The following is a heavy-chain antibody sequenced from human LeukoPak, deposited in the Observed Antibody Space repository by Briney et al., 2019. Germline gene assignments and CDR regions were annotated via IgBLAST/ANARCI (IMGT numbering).Heavy chain of an antibody. J-gene: IGHJ4*02. V-gene: IGHV3-21*06. CDR2: ISSDNSYI. Sequence: GGSLRLSCAASGFSFSTSVMNWVRQAPGKGLEWVSSISSDNSYIYYADSVGGRFTISRDNAKNSLHLQMSSLRVDDTAVYFCARGPAAIDNWGQGALVTVSS. D-gene: IGHD2-2*01. CDR3: ARGPAAIDN. CDR1: GFSFSTSV.